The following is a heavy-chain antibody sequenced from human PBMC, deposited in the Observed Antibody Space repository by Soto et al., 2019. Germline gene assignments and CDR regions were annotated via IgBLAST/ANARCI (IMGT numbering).Heavy chain of an antibody. D-gene: IGHD3-10*01. CDR3: ATYHGSGSNGAFDI. CDR1: GFTFSSYG. CDR2: VSYDGSNK. V-gene: IGHV3-30*03. J-gene: IGHJ3*02. Sequence: QVQLVESGGGVVQPGRSLRLSCAASGFTFSSYGMHWVRQAPGKGLEWGAVVSYDGSNKYYADSLKGRFTISRDNSNNTLYLQMNSLRAEDTAVYYCATYHGSGSNGAFDIWGQGTMVTVSS.